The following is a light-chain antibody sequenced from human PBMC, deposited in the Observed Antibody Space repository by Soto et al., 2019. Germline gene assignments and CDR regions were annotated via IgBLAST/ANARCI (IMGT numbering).Light chain of an antibody. CDR1: SSDVGGYNY. V-gene: IGLV2-14*01. J-gene: IGLJ2*01. CDR2: DVS. CDR3: NSYTSSSPL. Sequence: QSALTQPASVSGSPGQSITISCTGTSSDVGGYNYVSWYQQHPGKAPKLMIYDVSNRPSGVSNRFSGSKSSNTASLTISGLQAEDEADYYCNSYTSSSPLFGGGTKLTVL.